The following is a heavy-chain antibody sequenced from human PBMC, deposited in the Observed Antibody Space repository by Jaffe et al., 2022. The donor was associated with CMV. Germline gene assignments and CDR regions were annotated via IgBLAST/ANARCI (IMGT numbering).Heavy chain of an antibody. J-gene: IGHJ6*02. D-gene: IGHD2-8*02. CDR3: ARGSRVERRTGVVTKDSYGLDV. Sequence: QVRLVQSGAEVKKSGASVKVSCKASGYNVRSNYINWVRLAPGQGLEWMGVSNPSGGSTSYAQKFQGRVTMTRDTATNTVYMELNNLRSEDTAVYYCARGSRVERRTGVVTKDSYGLDVWGQGTTVIVSS. CDR2: SNPSGGST. V-gene: IGHV1-46*01. CDR1: GYNVRSNY.